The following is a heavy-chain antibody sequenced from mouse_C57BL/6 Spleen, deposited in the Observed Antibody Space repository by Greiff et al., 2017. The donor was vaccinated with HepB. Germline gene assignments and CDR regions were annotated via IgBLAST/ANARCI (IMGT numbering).Heavy chain of an antibody. D-gene: IGHD1-1*01. Sequence: EVKLQQSGPELVKPGASVKISCKASGYTFTDYYMNWVKQSHGKSLEWIGDINPNNGGTSYNQKFKGKATLTVDKSSSTAYMEQRNLRSEDSEVYYCARSHYYDSSYGRLKSAMDYWGQGTSVTVSS. CDR2: INPNNGGT. J-gene: IGHJ4*01. CDR1: GYTFTDYY. V-gene: IGHV1-26*01. CDR3: ARSHYYDSSYGRLKSAMDY.